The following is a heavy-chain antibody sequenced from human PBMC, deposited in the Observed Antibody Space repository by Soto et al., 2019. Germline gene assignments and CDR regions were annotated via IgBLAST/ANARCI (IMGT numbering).Heavy chain of an antibody. Sequence: SETLSLTCTVSGGSIFSSYWTWIRQPPGKGLEWIGNVYYSGSTNYNPSLKSRITISVDTSKKKFSLNLSSVTAADTAVYYCARVTAASSWFDPWGQGTLVTVSS. CDR2: VYYSGST. D-gene: IGHD2-15*01. CDR1: GGSIFSSY. V-gene: IGHV4-59*01. CDR3: ARVTAASSWFDP. J-gene: IGHJ5*02.